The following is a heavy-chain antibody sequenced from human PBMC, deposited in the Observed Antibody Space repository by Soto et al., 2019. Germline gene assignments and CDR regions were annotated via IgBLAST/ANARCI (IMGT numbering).Heavy chain of an antibody. CDR1: GGS. CDR3: APGPGILAEPLFDL. J-gene: IGHJ2*01. Sequence: GGSWIWKRQPPGKGLEWIGYIYHSGSTYYNPSLKSRVTISVDRSKNQFSLKLSSVFAADTGLTYLAPGPGILAEPLFDL. V-gene: IGHV4-30-2*01. CDR2: IYHSGST. D-gene: IGHD3-3*02.